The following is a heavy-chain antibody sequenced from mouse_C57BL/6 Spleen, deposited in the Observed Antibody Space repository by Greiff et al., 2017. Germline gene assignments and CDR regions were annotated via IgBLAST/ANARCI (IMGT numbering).Heavy chain of an antibody. V-gene: IGHV5-4*01. J-gene: IGHJ1*03. CDR2: ISDGGSYT. Sequence: EVKLVESGGGLVKPGGSLKLSCAASGFTFSSYAMSWVRQTPEKRLEWVATISDGGSYTFYPDNVKGRFTISRDNAKNNLYLQMSDLKSEDTAMYYCARDRDIYYGYDTVYFDVWGTGTTVTVSS. D-gene: IGHD2-2*01. CDR3: ARDRDIYYGYDTVYFDV. CDR1: GFTFSSYA.